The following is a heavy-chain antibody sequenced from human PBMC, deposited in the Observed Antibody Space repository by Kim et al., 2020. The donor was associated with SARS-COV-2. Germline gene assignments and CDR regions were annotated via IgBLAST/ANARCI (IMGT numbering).Heavy chain of an antibody. Sequence: GGSLRLSXAXSGFTFSDYYMSWIRQAPGKGLEWVSYISSSGSTIYYADSVTGRFTISRDNAKNSLYLQMNSLRAEDTAVYYCALNPISRYNWNYYGMDVWGQGTTVTVSS. D-gene: IGHD1-20*01. J-gene: IGHJ6*02. CDR1: GFTFSDYY. V-gene: IGHV3-11*01. CDR3: ALNPISRYNWNYYGMDV. CDR2: ISSSGSTI.